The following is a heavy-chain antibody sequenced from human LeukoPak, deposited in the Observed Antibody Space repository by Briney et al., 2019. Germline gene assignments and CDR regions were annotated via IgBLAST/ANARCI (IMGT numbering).Heavy chain of an antibody. CDR2: ISSSGSTI. J-gene: IGHJ6*03. D-gene: IGHD5-12*01. CDR1: AFTFSDYY. Sequence: GGSLRLSCAASAFTFSDYYMSWIRQAPGRGLEWVSYISSSGSTIYYADSVKGRFTISRDNAKNSLYLQMNSLRAEDTAVYYCAREDGYDSVAMDVWGKETTVTVSS. V-gene: IGHV3-11*04. CDR3: AREDGYDSVAMDV.